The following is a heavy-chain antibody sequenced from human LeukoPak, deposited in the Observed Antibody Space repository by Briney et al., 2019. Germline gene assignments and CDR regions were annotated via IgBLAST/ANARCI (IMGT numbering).Heavy chain of an antibody. V-gene: IGHV1-18*01. CDR2: ISAYNGNT. CDR3: ARGARVVPAATWDY. CDR1: GYTFTGYG. D-gene: IGHD2-2*01. J-gene: IGHJ4*02. Sequence: ASVKVSCKASGYTFTGYGISWVRQAPGQGLEWMGWISAYNGNTNYAQKLQGRVTMTTDTSTSTAYMELRSLRSDDTAVYYCARGARVVPAATWDYWGQGTLVTVSS.